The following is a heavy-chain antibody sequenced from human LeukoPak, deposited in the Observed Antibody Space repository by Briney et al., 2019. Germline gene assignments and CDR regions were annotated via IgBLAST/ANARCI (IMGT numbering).Heavy chain of an antibody. D-gene: IGHD6-13*01. J-gene: IGHJ4*02. Sequence: GSSVKVSCKASGGTFSSYAISWVRQAPGQGLEWMGGIIPIFGTANYAQKFQGRVTITADKSTSTAYMELSSLRSEDTAVYYCARDRRGTANYFDYWGQGTLVTVSS. V-gene: IGHV1-69*06. CDR3: ARDRRGTANYFDY. CDR2: IIPIFGTA. CDR1: GGTFSSYA.